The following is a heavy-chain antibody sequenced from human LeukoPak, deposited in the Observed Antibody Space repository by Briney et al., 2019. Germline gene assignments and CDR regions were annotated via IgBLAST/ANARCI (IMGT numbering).Heavy chain of an antibody. CDR3: AKDLHYYVPMDV. J-gene: IGHJ6*02. D-gene: IGHD3-10*02. Sequence: PGGSLRLSCAASGFTIGGFAMTWVRQAPGKGLEWVSSIGSDYKTHYSESVKGRFAISRDNSQSTVFLQMNSLRAEDTALYYCAKDLHYYVPMDVWGQGTAVTVSS. CDR2: IGSDYKT. CDR1: GFTIGGFA. V-gene: IGHV3-23*01.